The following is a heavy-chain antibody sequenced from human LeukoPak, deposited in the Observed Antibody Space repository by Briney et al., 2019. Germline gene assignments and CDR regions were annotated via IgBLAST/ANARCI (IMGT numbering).Heavy chain of an antibody. V-gene: IGHV4-39*01. CDR1: GGSISSSSYY. J-gene: IGHJ4*02. Sequence: SETLSLTCTVSGGSISSSSYYWGWIRQPPGKGLEWIGSIYYSGSTYYNPSLKSRVTISVDTSKNQFSLKLSSVTAADTAVYYCARQGCTNGVCYVADYWGQGTLVTVSS. CDR2: IYYSGST. CDR3: ARQGCTNGVCYVADY. D-gene: IGHD2-8*01.